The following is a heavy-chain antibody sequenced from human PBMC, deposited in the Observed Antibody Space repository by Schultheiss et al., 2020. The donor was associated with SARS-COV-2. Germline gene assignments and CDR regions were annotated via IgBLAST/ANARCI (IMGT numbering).Heavy chain of an antibody. V-gene: IGHV4-59*08. CDR2: IYYSGST. Sequence: SETLSLTCTVSGGSISSYYWSWIRQPPGKGLEWIGYIYYSGSTDYNPSLKSRVTISVDTSKNQFSLKLRSVTAADTAVYYCARLKAARPRGFDIWGQGTMVT. CDR1: GGSISSYY. CDR3: ARLKAARPRGFDI. J-gene: IGHJ3*02. D-gene: IGHD6-6*01.